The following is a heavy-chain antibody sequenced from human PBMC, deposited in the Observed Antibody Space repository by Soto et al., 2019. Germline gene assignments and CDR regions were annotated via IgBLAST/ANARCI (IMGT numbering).Heavy chain of an antibody. V-gene: IGHV3-21*02. CDR2: ISASSTYI. CDR3: ARGCIRDPWLY. D-gene: IGHD2-8*01. J-gene: IGHJ4*02. CDR1: GFIFSSHT. Sequence: EVQLVESGGGLVKPGGSLRLSCAASGFIFSSHTMNWVRQVPGKGLEWVSSISASSTYIYYADSVKGRFTISRDNAYNSPYLQVSSLRAEDTAVYYCARGCIRDPWLYWGEVTLVTVYS.